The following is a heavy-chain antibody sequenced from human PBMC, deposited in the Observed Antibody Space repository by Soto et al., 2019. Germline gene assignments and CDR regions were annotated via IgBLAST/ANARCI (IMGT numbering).Heavy chain of an antibody. CDR2: ISYDGSNK. D-gene: IGHD2-21*02. Sequence: QVQLVESGGGVAQPGRSLRLSCAASGFTYSSYAMHWVRQAPGKGLEWVAVISYDGSNKYYADSVKGRFTISRDNSKNTLYLQMNSLRAEHTAVYYCARYIVVVTATHAFDIWGQGTMVTVSS. CDR3: ARYIVVVTATHAFDI. J-gene: IGHJ3*02. V-gene: IGHV3-30-3*01. CDR1: GFTYSSYA.